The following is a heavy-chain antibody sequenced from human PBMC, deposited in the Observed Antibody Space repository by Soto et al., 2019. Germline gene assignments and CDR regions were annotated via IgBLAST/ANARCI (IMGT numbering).Heavy chain of an antibody. D-gene: IGHD7-27*01. CDR2: IWYDGSNK. CDR1: GFTFSSYG. Sequence: GGSLRLSCAASGFTFSSYGMHWVRQAPGKGLEWVAVIWYDGSNKYYADSVKGRFTISRDNSKNTLYLQMNSLRAEDTAVYYCATTGDLDAFDIWGQGTMVTVSS. CDR3: ATTGDLDAFDI. V-gene: IGHV3-33*01. J-gene: IGHJ3*02.